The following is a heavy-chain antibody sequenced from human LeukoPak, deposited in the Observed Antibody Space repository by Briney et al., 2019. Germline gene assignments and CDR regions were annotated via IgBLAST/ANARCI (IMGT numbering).Heavy chain of an antibody. J-gene: IGHJ6*03. D-gene: IGHD3-10*01. Sequence: SQTLSLTCTVSGGSISSGSYYWSWIRQPAGKGLEWIGRIYTSGSTNYNPSLKSRVTISVDTSKNQFSLKLSSVTAADTAVYYCARRTYYYGSGSYYSSNYYYYYMDVWGKGTTVTISS. CDR3: ARRTYYYGSGSYYSSNYYYYYMDV. CDR1: GGSISSGSYY. CDR2: IYTSGST. V-gene: IGHV4-61*02.